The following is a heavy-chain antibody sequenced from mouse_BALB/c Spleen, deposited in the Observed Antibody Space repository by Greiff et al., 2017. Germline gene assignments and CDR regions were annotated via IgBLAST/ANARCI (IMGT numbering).Heavy chain of an antibody. CDR1: GYTFTDYA. J-gene: IGHJ3*01. CDR3: AYGQAWFAY. V-gene: IGHV1S137*01. Sequence: QVQLQQSGAELVRPGVSVKISCKGSGYTFTDYAMHWVKQSHAKSLEWIGVISTYYGDASYNQKFKGKATMTVDKSSSTAYMELARLTSEDSAIYYCAYGQAWFAYWGQGTLVTVSA. CDR2: ISTYYGDA. D-gene: IGHD1-2*01.